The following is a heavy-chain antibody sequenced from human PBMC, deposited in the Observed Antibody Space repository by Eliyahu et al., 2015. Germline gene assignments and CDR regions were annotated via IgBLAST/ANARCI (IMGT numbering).Heavy chain of an antibody. CDR1: GGSISSSSYY. D-gene: IGHD3-10*01. CDR3: ARHRVGYYGMDV. Sequence: QLQLQESGPGLVKPSETLSLTXTVXGGSISSSSYYWGWIRQPPGKGLXWIGSIYYSGSTYYNPSXKSRVTISVDTSKNQFSLKLSXVTAADXAVYYCARHRVGYYGMDVWGQGTTVTVSS. V-gene: IGHV4-39*01. J-gene: IGHJ6*02. CDR2: IYYSGST.